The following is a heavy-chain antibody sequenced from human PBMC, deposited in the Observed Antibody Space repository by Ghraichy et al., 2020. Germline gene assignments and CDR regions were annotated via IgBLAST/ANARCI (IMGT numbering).Heavy chain of an antibody. CDR1: GGSIISNHR. CDR2: IHHSGSI. Sequence: SETLSLTCTVSGGSIISNHRWSWVRQPPGKGLEWIAEIHHSGSINYNPSLKSRVTISVDMSKNQFSLNLSSMTAADTAVHYCARTSYFGSAFDPWGQGTLITVSS. V-gene: IGHV4-4*02. D-gene: IGHD3-10*01. J-gene: IGHJ5*02. CDR3: ARTSYFGSAFDP.